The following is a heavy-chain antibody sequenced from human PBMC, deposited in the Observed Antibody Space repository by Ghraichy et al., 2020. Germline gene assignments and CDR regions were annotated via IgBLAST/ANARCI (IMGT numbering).Heavy chain of an antibody. CDR1: GGSISSSSYY. Sequence: SETLSLTCTVSGGSISSSSYYWGWIRQPPGKGLEWIGSIYYSGSTYYNPSLKSRVTISVDTSKNQFSLKLSSVTAADTAVYYFARLGSSWYGRGWFDPWGQGTLVTVSS. V-gene: IGHV4-39*01. J-gene: IGHJ5*02. CDR2: IYYSGST. CDR3: ARLGSSWYGRGWFDP. D-gene: IGHD6-13*01.